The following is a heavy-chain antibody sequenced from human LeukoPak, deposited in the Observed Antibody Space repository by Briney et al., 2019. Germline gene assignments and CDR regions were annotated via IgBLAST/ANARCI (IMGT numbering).Heavy chain of an antibody. CDR2: IIPILGIA. CDR1: GGTFSSYA. J-gene: IGHJ4*02. D-gene: IGHD4-23*01. V-gene: IGHV1-69*04. CDR3: ARDYGGKVFDY. Sequence: SVKVSCKASGGTFSSYAISWVRQAPGQGLEWMGRIIPILGIANYAQKFQGRVTITADKSTSTAYMELSSLRSEDTAVYYCARDYGGKVFDYWGQGTLVTVSS.